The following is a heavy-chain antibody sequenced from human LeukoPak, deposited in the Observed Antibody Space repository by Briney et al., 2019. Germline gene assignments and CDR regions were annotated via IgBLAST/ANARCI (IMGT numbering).Heavy chain of an antibody. Sequence: PGGSLRLSCAASGFTVSSNYMSWVRQAPGNGLEWVSVIYSGGSTYYADSVKGRFTISRDNSKNTLYLQMNSLRAEDTVVYYCARVPPACSGGSCYSSEYFQHWGQGTLVTVSS. V-gene: IGHV3-53*01. D-gene: IGHD2-15*01. J-gene: IGHJ1*01. CDR1: GFTVSSNY. CDR3: ARVPPACSGGSCYSSEYFQH. CDR2: IYSGGST.